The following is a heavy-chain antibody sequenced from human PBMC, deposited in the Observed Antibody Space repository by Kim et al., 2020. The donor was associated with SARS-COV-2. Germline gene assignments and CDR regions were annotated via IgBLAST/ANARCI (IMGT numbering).Heavy chain of an antibody. J-gene: IGHJ6*02. V-gene: IGHV4-31*01. Sequence: NPSLKSQVTISVATSKNQFSLKLSSVTAADTAVYYCARWTMVRGVTDMDVWGQGTTVTVSS. D-gene: IGHD3-10*01. CDR3: ARWTMVRGVTDMDV.